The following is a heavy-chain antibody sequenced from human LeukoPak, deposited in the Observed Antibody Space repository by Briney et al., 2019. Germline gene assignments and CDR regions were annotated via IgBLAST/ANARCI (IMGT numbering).Heavy chain of an antibody. J-gene: IGHJ3*02. CDR1: GFIFSNCV. CDR3: ARDKIVVVVSTTLPDI. Sequence: GGSLRLSCAASGFIFSNCVMSWVRQAPGKGLEWVSAISGSGGSTFYADSVQGRVTISRDNSKNTLYLQLNSLRVEDTAVYYCARDKIVVVVSTTLPDIWGQGTMVTVSS. V-gene: IGHV3-23*01. D-gene: IGHD2-15*01. CDR2: ISGSGGST.